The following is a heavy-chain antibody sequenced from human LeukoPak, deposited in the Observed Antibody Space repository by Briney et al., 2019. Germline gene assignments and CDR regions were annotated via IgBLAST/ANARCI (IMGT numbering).Heavy chain of an antibody. Sequence: GGSLRLSCAASGFTFSSYGMHWVRQAPGKGLEWVAVIWYDGSNKYYADSVKGRFTISRDNSKNTLYLRMNSLRAEDTAVYYCAKDMDSSSYFDYWGQGTLVTVSS. CDR2: IWYDGSNK. CDR3: AKDMDSSSYFDY. D-gene: IGHD6-6*01. CDR1: GFTFSSYG. J-gene: IGHJ4*02. V-gene: IGHV3-33*06.